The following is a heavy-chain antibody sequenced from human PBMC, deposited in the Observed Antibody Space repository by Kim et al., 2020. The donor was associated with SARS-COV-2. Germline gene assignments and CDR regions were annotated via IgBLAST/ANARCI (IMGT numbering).Heavy chain of an antibody. V-gene: IGHV4-59*01. D-gene: IGHD6-13*01. CDR3: AGDSPYSSSWSPRGWFDP. Sequence: KRRVTISVDTSKNQFSLKLSSVTAADTAVYYCAGDSPYSSSWSPRGWFDPWGQGTLVTVSS. J-gene: IGHJ5*02.